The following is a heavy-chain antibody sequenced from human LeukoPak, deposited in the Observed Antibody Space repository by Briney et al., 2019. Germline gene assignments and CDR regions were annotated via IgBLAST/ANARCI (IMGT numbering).Heavy chain of an antibody. Sequence: GGSLRLSCAVSGITLSNYGMSWVRQAPGKGLEWVAGISGSGGGTNYADSVKGRFTISRDNPKNTLYLQMNSLRAEDTAVYYCAGEGLGGDIVVVPAARGRRGYFDYWGQGTLVTVSS. CDR2: ISGSGGGT. CDR1: GITLSNYG. V-gene: IGHV3-23*01. CDR3: AGEGLGGDIVVVPAARGRRGYFDY. D-gene: IGHD2-2*01. J-gene: IGHJ4*02.